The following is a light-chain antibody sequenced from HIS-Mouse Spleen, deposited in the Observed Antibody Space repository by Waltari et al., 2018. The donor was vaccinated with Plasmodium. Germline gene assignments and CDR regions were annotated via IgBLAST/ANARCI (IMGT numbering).Light chain of an antibody. J-gene: IGKJ3*01. CDR2: GAS. CDR3: QQYNNWSFT. Sequence: EIVMTPSTANLSVSPGERATLSCRTSQSVSSNLPWYQQKPGQAPRLLIYGASTRATGIPARFSGSGSGTEFTLTISSLQSEDFAVYYCQQYNNWSFTFGPGTKVDIK. V-gene: IGKV3-15*01. CDR1: QSVSSN.